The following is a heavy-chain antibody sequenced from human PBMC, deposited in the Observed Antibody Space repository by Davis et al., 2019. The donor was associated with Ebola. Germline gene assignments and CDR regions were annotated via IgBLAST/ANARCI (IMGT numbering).Heavy chain of an antibody. J-gene: IGHJ4*02. V-gene: IGHV3-9*01. CDR1: GFTFDDYA. Sequence: SLKISCAVSGFTFDDYAMHWVRQAPGKGLEWVSGISWNSGSIGYADSVKGRFTISRDNAKNSLYLQMNSLRAEDTALYYCAPELESIDYWGQGTLVTVSS. CDR2: ISWNSGSI. D-gene: IGHD1-1*01. CDR3: APELESIDY.